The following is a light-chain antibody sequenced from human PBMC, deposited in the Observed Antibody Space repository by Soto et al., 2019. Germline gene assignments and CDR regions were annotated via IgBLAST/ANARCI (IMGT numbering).Light chain of an antibody. CDR3: QQSAVSPRT. CDR2: SAS. V-gene: IGKV3-20*01. CDR1: QNLGTLY. J-gene: IGKJ1*01. Sequence: EIVLTQSPGTLSLSPGERGTLSCRASQNLGTLYLAWFQQKSGQAPRLLIYSASRRATGIPDRFTGSGSGTDFTLTINRVEPEDFAVYFCQQSAVSPRTFGQGTKVAIK.